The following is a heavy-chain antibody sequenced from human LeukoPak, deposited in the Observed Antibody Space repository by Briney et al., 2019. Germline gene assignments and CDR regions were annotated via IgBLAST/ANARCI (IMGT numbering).Heavy chain of an antibody. CDR2: IKTDGSET. CDR1: GFTFSSYW. J-gene: IGHJ4*02. V-gene: IGHV3-7*01. Sequence: GGSLRLSCAASGFTFSSYWMGWVRQAPGKGLACVANIKTDGSETYYVDSVKGRFTISRDNAKNSLFLQMNSLRAEDTAIYYCVSAIRGSPIDYWGQGTLVSVSS. CDR3: VSAIRGSPIDY. D-gene: IGHD3-10*01.